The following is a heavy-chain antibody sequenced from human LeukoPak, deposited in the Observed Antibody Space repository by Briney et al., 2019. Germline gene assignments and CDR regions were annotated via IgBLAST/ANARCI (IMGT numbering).Heavy chain of an antibody. CDR1: GGSIRSGSYY. CDR3: ARWYSSSTGDRFDS. CDR2: IYTSGTT. D-gene: IGHD6-19*01. J-gene: IGHJ4*02. Sequence: SETLSLTCSVSGGSIRSGSYYWSWIRQPAGKGLELIGRIYTSGTTHYNPSLKSRVTITVDTSKNQFSVKLTSVTAADTAVYYCARWYSSSTGDRFDSWGQGTQVTVSS. V-gene: IGHV4-61*02.